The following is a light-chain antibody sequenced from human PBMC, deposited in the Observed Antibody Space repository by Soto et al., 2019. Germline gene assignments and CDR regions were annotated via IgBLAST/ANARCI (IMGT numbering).Light chain of an antibody. V-gene: IGKV3-15*01. CDR1: QSVRSH. CDR3: QQYNDWPRT. Sequence: EVVMTQSPATLSVSPGERVTLSCRPSQSVRSHLAWYQQKAGQAPSLLIFGASTRATGVPDRFSGGESGTEFTLTISSLQSEDVAVYFCQQYNDWPRTFGGGTRVEIK. CDR2: GAS. J-gene: IGKJ4*01.